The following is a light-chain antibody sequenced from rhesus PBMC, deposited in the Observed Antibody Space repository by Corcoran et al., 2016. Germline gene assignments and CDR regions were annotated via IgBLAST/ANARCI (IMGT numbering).Light chain of an antibody. J-gene: IGKJ4*01. CDR1: QGITNA. CDR3: QQGYSSPLT. Sequence: DVQMSQSPSSLSASVGDKVTITCRASQGITNALAWYQQKPGKAPNLLIFAASVLGSGVPSRVSGSRARTDFTLTIRSLQTGEFRTYYSQQGYSSPLTFGRGTKVDLK. V-gene: IGKV1-33*02. CDR2: AAS.